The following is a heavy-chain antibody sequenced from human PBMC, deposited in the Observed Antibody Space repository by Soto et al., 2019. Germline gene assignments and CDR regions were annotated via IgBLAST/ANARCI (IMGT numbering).Heavy chain of an antibody. CDR3: ASPYDSSGYYPFDY. V-gene: IGHV3-30-3*01. D-gene: IGHD3-22*01. Sequence: QVQLVESGGGVVQPGRSLRLSCAASGFTFSSYAMHWVRQAPGKGLEWVAVISYDGSNKYYADSVKGRFTISRDNSKNTLYPQMNSLRAEDTAVYYCASPYDSSGYYPFDYWGQGTLVTVSS. CDR1: GFTFSSYA. CDR2: ISYDGSNK. J-gene: IGHJ4*02.